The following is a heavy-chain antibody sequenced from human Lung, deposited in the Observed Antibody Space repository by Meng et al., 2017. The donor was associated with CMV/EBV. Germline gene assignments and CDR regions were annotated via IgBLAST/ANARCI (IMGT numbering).Heavy chain of an antibody. V-gene: IGHV1-46*01. Sequence: ASVKVSCKASGYTFTSYYMHWVRQAPGQGLEWMGIINPSGGSTSYAQKFQGRVTMTRDTSTSKVYMELSSLRSEDTAVYYCARLGYYDSSPLGDYFDYWGQRXLVTVSS. CDR2: INPSGGST. J-gene: IGHJ4*02. CDR3: ARLGYYDSSPLGDYFDY. CDR1: GYTFTSYY. D-gene: IGHD3-22*01.